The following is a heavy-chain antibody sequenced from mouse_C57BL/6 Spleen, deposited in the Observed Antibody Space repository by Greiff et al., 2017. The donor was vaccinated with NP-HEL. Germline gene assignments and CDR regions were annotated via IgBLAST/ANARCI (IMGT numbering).Heavy chain of an antibody. CDR1: GFSLTSYG. D-gene: IGHD2-3*01. V-gene: IGHV2-2*01. CDR3: ARNSGYYQSLNWYFDV. J-gene: IGHJ1*03. CDR2: IWSGGNT. Sequence: QVQLKESGPGLVQPSQSLSITCTVSGFSLTSYGVHWVRQSPGKGLEWLGVIWSGGNTDYNAAFISRLSISKDNSKSQVFFKMNSLQADDTAIYYCARNSGYYQSLNWYFDVWGTGTTVTVSS.